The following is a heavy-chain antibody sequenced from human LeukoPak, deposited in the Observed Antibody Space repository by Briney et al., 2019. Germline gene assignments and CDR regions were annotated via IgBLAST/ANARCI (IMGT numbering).Heavy chain of an antibody. Sequence: GGSLRLSCAASGFTLSNHWMIWVRQAPGKGLECVANIKQDGIEKYYLDSVKGRFTISRDNAKNSVYLQMNSLRVEDTAVYYCARGAYDSSGYNSYWGQGTLVTVSS. CDR2: IKQDGIEK. CDR3: ARGAYDSSGYNSY. V-gene: IGHV3-7*01. J-gene: IGHJ4*02. CDR1: GFTLSNHW. D-gene: IGHD3-22*01.